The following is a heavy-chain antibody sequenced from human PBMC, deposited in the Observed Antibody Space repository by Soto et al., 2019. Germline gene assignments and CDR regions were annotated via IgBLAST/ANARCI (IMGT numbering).Heavy chain of an antibody. J-gene: IGHJ4*02. Sequence: SETLSLTCTVSGGSISSYYWSWIRQPPGKGLEWIGYIYYSGSTNYNPSLKSRVTISVDTSKNQFSLKLSSVTAADTAVYYCARGGYYYDSSGFDYWGQGTLVTVS. CDR2: IYYSGST. CDR1: GGSISSYY. CDR3: ARGGYYYDSSGFDY. V-gene: IGHV4-59*01. D-gene: IGHD3-22*01.